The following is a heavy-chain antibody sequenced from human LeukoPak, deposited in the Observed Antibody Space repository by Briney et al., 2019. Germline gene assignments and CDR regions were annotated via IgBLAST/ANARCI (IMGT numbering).Heavy chain of an antibody. Sequence: PGGSLRLSCAASGFTFSSYAMHWVRQAPGKGLEYVSAISSNGGSTYYANSVKGRFTISRDNSKNTLYLQMGSLRAEDMAVYYCVKATGYSSGIGTFDYWGQGTLVTVSS. J-gene: IGHJ4*02. CDR1: GFTFSSYA. V-gene: IGHV3-64*01. CDR2: ISSNGGST. D-gene: IGHD6-19*01. CDR3: VKATGYSSGIGTFDY.